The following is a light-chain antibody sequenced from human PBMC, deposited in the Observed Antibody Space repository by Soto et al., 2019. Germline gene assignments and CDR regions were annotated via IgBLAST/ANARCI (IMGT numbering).Light chain of an antibody. V-gene: IGLV1-47*02. CDR1: NSNIGNDY. J-gene: IGLJ3*02. Sequence: QSVLTQPPSASGTPGQRVTISCSGSNSNIGNDYVYWFQQIPGTAPKLLIYTNDQRPSGVSDRFSGSKSGTSASLAISGLRSEDEADYWCAAWDARLSAWVFGGGTQLTVL. CDR3: AAWDARLSAWV. CDR2: TND.